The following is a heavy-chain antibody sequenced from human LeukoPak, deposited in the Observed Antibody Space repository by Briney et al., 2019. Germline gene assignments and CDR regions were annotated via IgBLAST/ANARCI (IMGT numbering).Heavy chain of an antibody. CDR1: GGAFSSYA. J-gene: IGHJ3*02. D-gene: IGHD3-22*01. Sequence: SVKVSCKASGGAFSSYAISWVRQAPGQGLEWMGGIIPIFGTANYAQKFQGRVTITADESTSTAYMELSSLKSEDTAVYYCARVYDSSGYYYDAFDIWGQGTMVTVSS. V-gene: IGHV1-69*13. CDR3: ARVYDSSGYYYDAFDI. CDR2: IIPIFGTA.